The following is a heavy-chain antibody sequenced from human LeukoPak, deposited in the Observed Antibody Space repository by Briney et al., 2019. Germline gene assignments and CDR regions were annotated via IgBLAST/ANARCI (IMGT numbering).Heavy chain of an antibody. J-gene: IGHJ4*02. Sequence: SETLSLTCTVSGGSIGSYHWSWIRQPPGKGLEWIGYIYYTGSTNYNPSLKSRVTMSADTSKNQFSLKLSSVTAADTAVYFCARVGGWEPKLHGVSFDYLGQGTLVTVSS. CDR2: IYYTGST. D-gene: IGHD1-26*01. CDR1: GGSIGSYH. V-gene: IGHV4-59*01. CDR3: ARVGGWEPKLHGVSFDY.